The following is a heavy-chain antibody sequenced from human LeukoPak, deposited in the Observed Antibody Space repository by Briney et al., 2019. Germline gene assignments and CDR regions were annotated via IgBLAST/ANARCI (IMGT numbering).Heavy chain of an antibody. CDR2: IYVTGST. CDR3: ARVDTAMVTTFDY. Sequence: SETLSLTCTVSGASISSYYWSWIRQPAGKALEWIGRIYVTGSTTYNPSLESRVPMSLDTSKNHFSLKLRSVTAADTAVYYCARVDTAMVTTFDYWGQGTLVTVSS. CDR1: GASISSYY. V-gene: IGHV4-4*07. D-gene: IGHD5-18*01. J-gene: IGHJ4*02.